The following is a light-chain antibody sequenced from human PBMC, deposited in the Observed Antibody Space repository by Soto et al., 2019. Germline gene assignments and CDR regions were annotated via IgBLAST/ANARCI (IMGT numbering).Light chain of an antibody. CDR1: QSISNY. J-gene: IGKJ2*01. CDR2: GAS. CDR3: QQYGSSPPDT. Sequence: EIVLTQSPATLSLSPGERATLSCRASQSISNYLAWYQQKPGQAPRLLIYGASSRATGIPDRFSGSGSGTDFTLTISRLEPEDFAVYYCQQYGSSPPDTFGQGTKLEIK. V-gene: IGKV3-20*01.